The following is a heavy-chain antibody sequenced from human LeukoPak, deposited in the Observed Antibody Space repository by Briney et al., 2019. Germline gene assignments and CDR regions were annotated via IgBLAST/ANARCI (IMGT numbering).Heavy chain of an antibody. Sequence: SETLSLTCTVSGGSISSYYWSWIRQPPGKGLEWIGYIYYSGSTNYNPSLKSRATISKDTSKNQFSLKVTSVTAADTAVYYCAREYTLYRSGWFLDYWGQGTVVAVSS. CDR3: AREYTLYRSGWFLDY. J-gene: IGHJ4*02. CDR2: IYYSGST. D-gene: IGHD6-19*01. V-gene: IGHV4-59*12. CDR1: GGSISSYY.